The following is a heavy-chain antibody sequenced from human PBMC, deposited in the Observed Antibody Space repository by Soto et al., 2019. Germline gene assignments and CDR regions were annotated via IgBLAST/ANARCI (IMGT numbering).Heavy chain of an antibody. J-gene: IGHJ6*02. CDR2: ISTSGGST. V-gene: IGHV3-23*01. CDR3: SLSHRYYGMDV. Sequence: EVQLLESGGGLVQPGGSLRLSCAASGFTFSSYAMSWVRQAPGKGLEWVSTISTSGGSTYYADSAKGRFTISRDNPNNPLYLEMNSLRAEDTAVYYCSLSHRYYGMDVWGLGTTVTVSS. CDR1: GFTFSSYA.